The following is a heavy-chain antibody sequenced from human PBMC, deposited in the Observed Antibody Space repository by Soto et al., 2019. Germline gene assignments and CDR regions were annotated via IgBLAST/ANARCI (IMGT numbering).Heavy chain of an antibody. V-gene: IGHV4-61*01. CDR2: IYYSGST. J-gene: IGHJ6*02. CDR1: GAALNSGNYY. Sequence: SETLSLTCSVSGAALNSGNYYWSWIRQPPGKGLEWIGYIYYSGSTSYNPSLKSRVTISVDTSKNQLSLKLNSVTAADTAAYYCARDRASDRFSMVRAVTTLPPRGNFYHGMDVWGQGTTVTVSS. CDR3: ARDRASDRFSMVRAVTTLPPRGNFYHGMDV. D-gene: IGHD3-10*01.